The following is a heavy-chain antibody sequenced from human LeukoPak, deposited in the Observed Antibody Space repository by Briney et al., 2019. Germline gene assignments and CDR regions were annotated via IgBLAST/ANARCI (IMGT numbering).Heavy chain of an antibody. V-gene: IGHV3-23*01. CDR1: GFTFSSYS. D-gene: IGHD3-10*01. CDR3: AKEPDGYYGFDY. Sequence: GGSLRLSCAASGFTFSSYSMNWVRQAPGKGLEWVSAISGSGGSTYYADSVKGRFTISRDNSKNTLYLQMNSLRAEDTAVYYCAKEPDGYYGFDYWGQGTLVTVSS. J-gene: IGHJ4*02. CDR2: ISGSGGST.